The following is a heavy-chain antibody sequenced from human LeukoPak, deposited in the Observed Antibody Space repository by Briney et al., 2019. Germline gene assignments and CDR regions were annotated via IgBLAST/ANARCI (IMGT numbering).Heavy chain of an antibody. D-gene: IGHD3-10*01. CDR3: ATHLITMVRDTNYY. V-gene: IGHV1-24*01. Sequence: ASVKVSCKVSGYTLTELSMHWVRQAPGKGLEWMGGFDPEDGETIYAQKFQGRVTMTEDTSTDTAYMELSSLRSEDTAVYYCATHLITMVRDTNYYWGQGTLVTVSS. J-gene: IGHJ4*02. CDR2: FDPEDGET. CDR1: GYTLTELS.